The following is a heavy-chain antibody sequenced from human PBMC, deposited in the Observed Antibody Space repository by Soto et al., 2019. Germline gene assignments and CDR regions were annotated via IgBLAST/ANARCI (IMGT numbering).Heavy chain of an antibody. CDR2: ISVYSGNT. CDR3: ARDGTGISDWHSFFDN. D-gene: IGHD6-19*01. V-gene: IGHV1-18*01. Sequence: QVQLVQSGAEVKKPGASVKVSCKASGYIFTSYGITWVRQAPGQGLEWMGWISVYSGNTNYAKNLQGRVTMTTDTSTRTAYMELRSLRSDDTAMYYCARDGTGISDWHSFFDNWGQRTLVAVSS. CDR1: GYIFTSYG. J-gene: IGHJ4*02.